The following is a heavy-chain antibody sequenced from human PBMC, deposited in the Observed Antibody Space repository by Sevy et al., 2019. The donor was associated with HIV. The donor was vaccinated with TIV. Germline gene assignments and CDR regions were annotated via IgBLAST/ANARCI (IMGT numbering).Heavy chain of an antibody. J-gene: IGHJ4*02. CDR2: IYSGGST. CDR1: GFTVSSNY. V-gene: IGHV3-53*01. D-gene: IGHD5-12*01. Sequence: GVSLRLSCAASGFTVSSNYMSWVRQAPGKGLEWVSVIYSGGSTYYADSVKGRFTISRDNSKNTLYLQMNSLRAEDTAVYYCARGDSGTGGFDYWGQGTLVTVSS. CDR3: ARGDSGTGGFDY.